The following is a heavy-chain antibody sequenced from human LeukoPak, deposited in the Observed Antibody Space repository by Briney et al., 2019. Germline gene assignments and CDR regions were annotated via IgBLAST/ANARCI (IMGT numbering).Heavy chain of an antibody. D-gene: IGHD6-13*01. Sequence: PSETLSLTCTVSGGSISSGIYYWGWIRQPPGKGLEWIGSIYYSGNTYYNPSLKSRVTISVDTSKNQLSLKLNSVTAADTAVYYCARHVRQQLPPKAFEYWGQGTLVTVSS. CDR1: GGSISSGIYY. CDR2: IYYSGNT. J-gene: IGHJ4*02. V-gene: IGHV4-39*01. CDR3: ARHVRQQLPPKAFEY.